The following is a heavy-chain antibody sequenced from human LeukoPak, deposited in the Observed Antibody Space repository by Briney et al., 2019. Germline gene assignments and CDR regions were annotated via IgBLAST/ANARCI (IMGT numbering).Heavy chain of an antibody. CDR1: GFTVSSSP. V-gene: IGHV3-53*04. J-gene: IGHJ5*02. CDR3: VRLMGSGWFDP. CDR2: IYSGGNT. Sequence: GGSLRLSCAASGFTVSSSPINWVRQARGRGLEWVSVIYSGGNTFYADSVKGRFTISRHNSENTLYLQMNSLSADDTAVYYCVRLMGSGWFDPWGQGTLVTVFS. D-gene: IGHD1-26*01.